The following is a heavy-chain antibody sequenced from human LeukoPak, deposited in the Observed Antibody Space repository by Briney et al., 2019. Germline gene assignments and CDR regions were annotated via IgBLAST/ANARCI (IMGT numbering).Heavy chain of an antibody. CDR2: ISSSSSYI. CDR3: ARNGYSSGWLLDY. Sequence: PGGSLRLSCAASGFTFSSYSMNWVRQAPGKGLEWVSSISSSSSYIYYADSVKGRFTISRDNVKNSLYLQMNSLRAEDTAVYYCARNGYSSGWLLDYWGQGTLVTVSS. CDR1: GFTFSSYS. D-gene: IGHD6-19*01. V-gene: IGHV3-21*01. J-gene: IGHJ4*02.